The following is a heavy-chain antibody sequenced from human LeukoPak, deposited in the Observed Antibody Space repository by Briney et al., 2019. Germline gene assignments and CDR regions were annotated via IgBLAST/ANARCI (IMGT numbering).Heavy chain of an antibody. Sequence: KPSETLSLTCTVSGGSISSYYWSWIRQPPGKGLEWIGYIYYSGSTNYNPSLKSRVTISVDTSKNQFSLKLSSVTAADTAVDYCARGISTVTEYYFDYWGQGTLVTVSS. V-gene: IGHV4-59*01. CDR2: IYYSGST. D-gene: IGHD4-17*01. J-gene: IGHJ4*02. CDR1: GGSISSYY. CDR3: ARGISTVTEYYFDY.